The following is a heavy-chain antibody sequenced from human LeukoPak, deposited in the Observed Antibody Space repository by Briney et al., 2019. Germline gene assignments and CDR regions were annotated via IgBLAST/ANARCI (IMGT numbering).Heavy chain of an antibody. D-gene: IGHD1-26*01. CDR2: ISSSSSTI. J-gene: IGHJ4*02. V-gene: IGHV3-48*01. CDR3: ARALPVGATGFDY. CDR1: GFTFSSYS. Sequence: GGSLRLSCAASGFTFSSYSMNWVRQAPGKGLEWVSYISSSSSTIYYADSVNGRFTISRDNAKNSLYLQMNSLRAEDTAVYYCARALPVGATGFDYWGQGTLVTVSS.